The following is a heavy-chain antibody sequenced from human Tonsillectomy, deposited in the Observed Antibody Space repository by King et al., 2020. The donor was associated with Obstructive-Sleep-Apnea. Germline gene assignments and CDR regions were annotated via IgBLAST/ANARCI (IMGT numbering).Heavy chain of an antibody. V-gene: IGHV4-31*03. J-gene: IGHJ4*02. D-gene: IGHD5-12*01. CDR2: IYYTGST. CDR1: GGSISSGGYY. Sequence: VQLQESGPGLVKPSQTLSLTCTVSGGSISSGGYYWSWIRQHPGKGLEWIGYIYYTGSTYYNPSLKSRVSISVDTPKNQFSLKLSSVTAADTAVYYCARDRSGYDLGLDYWGQGTLVTVSS. CDR3: ARDRSGYDLGLDY.